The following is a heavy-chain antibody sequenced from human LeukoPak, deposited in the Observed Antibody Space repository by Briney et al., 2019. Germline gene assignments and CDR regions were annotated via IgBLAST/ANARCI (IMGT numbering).Heavy chain of an antibody. CDR2: IYYSGST. CDR3: AREIAAAGKSSDY. Sequence: PSETLSLTCTVSGGSISSSGYYWGWIRQPPGKGLEWIGSIYYSGSTYYNPSLKSRVTISVDTSKNQFSLKLSSVTAADTAVYYCAREIAAAGKSSDYWGQGTLVTVSS. V-gene: IGHV4-39*07. J-gene: IGHJ4*02. CDR1: GGSISSSGYY. D-gene: IGHD6-13*01.